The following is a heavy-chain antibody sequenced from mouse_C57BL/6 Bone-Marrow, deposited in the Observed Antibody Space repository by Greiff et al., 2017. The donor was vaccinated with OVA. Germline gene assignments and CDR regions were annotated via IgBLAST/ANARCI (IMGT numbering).Heavy chain of an antibody. V-gene: IGHV5-6*01. CDR2: ISSGGSYT. CDR3: ARPYDDDEAWFAY. D-gene: IGHD2-4*01. J-gene: IGHJ3*01. Sequence: EVKLMESGGDLVKPGGSLKLSCAASGFTFSSYGMSWVRQTPDKRLEWVATISSGGSYTYYPDSVKGRFTISRDNAKNTLYLQMGSLKSEGTAMYDCARPYDDDEAWFAYWGQGTLVTVSA. CDR1: GFTFSSYG.